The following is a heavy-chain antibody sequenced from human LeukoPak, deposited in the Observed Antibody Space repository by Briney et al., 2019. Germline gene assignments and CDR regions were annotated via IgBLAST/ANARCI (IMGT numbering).Heavy chain of an antibody. J-gene: IGHJ3*02. CDR1: GYTFTGYY. CDR2: INPNSGGT. CDR3: AREYSSSSIGAFGI. V-gene: IGHV1-2*02. D-gene: IGHD6-6*01. Sequence: GASVKVSCKASGYTFTGYYMHWVRQAPGQGLEWMGWINPNSGGTNYAQKFQGRVTMTRDTSISTAYMELSRLRSDDTAVYYRAREYSSSSIGAFGIWGQGTMVTVSS.